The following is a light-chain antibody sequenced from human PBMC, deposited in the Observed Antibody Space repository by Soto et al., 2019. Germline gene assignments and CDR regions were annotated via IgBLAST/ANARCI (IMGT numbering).Light chain of an antibody. J-gene: IGLJ1*01. CDR3: SSFTGPTTLDV. Sequence: QSVLTQPASVSGSPGQSVTISCTGTSSDVGAYKYVSWYQKHPGKAPKLMIYGVSNRPSGISNRFSGSKSGNTAFLTIYGLQPEDEADYYCSSFTGPTTLDVFGTGTKVTVL. CDR2: GVS. V-gene: IGLV2-14*03. CDR1: SSDVGAYKY.